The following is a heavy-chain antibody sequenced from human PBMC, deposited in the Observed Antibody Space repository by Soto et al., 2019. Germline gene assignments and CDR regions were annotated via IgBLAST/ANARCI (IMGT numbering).Heavy chain of an antibody. CDR3: ARHRDGGTYTCIDS. J-gene: IGHJ4*02. CDR1: GFTFTAFG. CDR2: ISFDGTTK. Sequence: GGSLRLSCAASGFTFTAFGLHWVRQTPGKGLEWVALISFDGTTKYFADSVRGRFTISRDNSKNMLFLQLNSLRVEDSGVYYCARHRDGGTYTCIDSWGPGTLVTVSS. D-gene: IGHD3-10*01. V-gene: IGHV3-30-3*01.